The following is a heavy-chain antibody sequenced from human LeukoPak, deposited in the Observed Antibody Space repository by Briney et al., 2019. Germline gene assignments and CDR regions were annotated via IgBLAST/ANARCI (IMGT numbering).Heavy chain of an antibody. CDR2: IKQDRSEK. CDR3: AKIKIWFGDTFDY. V-gene: IGHV3-7*01. D-gene: IGHD3-10*01. J-gene: IGHJ4*02. CDR1: GFTFTNYW. Sequence: GGSLRLSCAASGFTFTNYWMSWVRQAPGKGLELVANIKQDRSEKYYVDSVKGRFTISRDNAKNSLYLQMNSLRAEDTAVYYCAKIKIWFGDTFDYWGQGTLVTVSS.